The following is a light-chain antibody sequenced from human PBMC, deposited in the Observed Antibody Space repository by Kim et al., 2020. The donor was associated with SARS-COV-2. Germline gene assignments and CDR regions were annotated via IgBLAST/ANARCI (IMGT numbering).Light chain of an antibody. CDR3: QAWDSGTAVV. Sequence: SYELTQPPSVSVSPGQTASITCSGDELGDKYVFWYQQKPGQSPLLVIYQDTKRHSGIPERFSASNSGNTATLTISGTQATDEADYYCQAWDSGTAVVFGGGTQLTVL. V-gene: IGLV3-1*01. CDR1: ELGDKY. J-gene: IGLJ2*01. CDR2: QDT.